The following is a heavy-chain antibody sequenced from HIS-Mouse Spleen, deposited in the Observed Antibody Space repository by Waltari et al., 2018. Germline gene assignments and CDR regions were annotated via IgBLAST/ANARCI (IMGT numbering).Heavy chain of an antibody. CDR3: AKVSPNWNYFDY. V-gene: IGHV3-30*18. Sequence: QVQLVESGGGVVQPGRSLRLSCAASGFTFSSYGLPWVRQAPGKGLEWVAVISYDGSNKYYADSVKGRFTISRDNSKNTLYLQMNSLRAEDTAVYYCAKVSPNWNYFDYWGQGTLVTVSS. CDR2: ISYDGSNK. D-gene: IGHD1-1*01. J-gene: IGHJ4*02. CDR1: GFTFSSYG.